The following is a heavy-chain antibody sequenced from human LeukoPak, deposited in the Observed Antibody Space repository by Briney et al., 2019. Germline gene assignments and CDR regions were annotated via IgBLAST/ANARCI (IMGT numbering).Heavy chain of an antibody. D-gene: IGHD3-22*01. CDR1: GYTFTGYY. CDR3: ARVGDYDSSGYEYFQH. Sequence: ASVKVSCKASGYTFTGYYMHWVRQAPGQGLEWMRWINPNSGGTNYAQKFQGRVTMTRDTSISTAYMELSRLRSDDTAVYYCARVGDYDSSGYEYFQHWGQGTLVTVFS. J-gene: IGHJ1*01. CDR2: INPNSGGT. V-gene: IGHV1-2*02.